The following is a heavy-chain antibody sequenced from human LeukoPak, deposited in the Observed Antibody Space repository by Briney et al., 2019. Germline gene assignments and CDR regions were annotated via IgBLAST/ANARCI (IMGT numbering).Heavy chain of an antibody. V-gene: IGHV3-21*01. J-gene: IGHJ4*02. CDR2: ISSSSTYI. CDR1: GLAFSDAW. CDR3: ARDYCNSDTCHGSSAWPTDY. D-gene: IGHD2/OR15-2a*01. Sequence: PGGSLRLSCAASGLAFSDAWMNWVRQAPGKGLEWVSSISSSSTYIYYADSVKGRFTLSRDNAKNSLYLQMNSLRAEDTAVYYCARDYCNSDTCHGSSAWPTDYWGQGTLVTVSS.